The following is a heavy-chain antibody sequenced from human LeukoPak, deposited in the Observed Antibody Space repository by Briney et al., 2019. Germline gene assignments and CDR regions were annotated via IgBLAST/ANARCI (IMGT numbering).Heavy chain of an antibody. CDR1: GGSFSGYY. CDR2: INHSGST. CDR3: ARGQSGYYDSSGYYGSRNYYYYYYMDV. V-gene: IGHV4-34*01. Sequence: KPSETLSLTCAVYGGSFSGYYWSWIRQPPGKGLEWIGEINHSGSTNYNPSLKSRVTISVDTSKNQFSLKLSSVTAADTAVYYCARGQSGYYDSSGYYGSRNYYYYYYMDVWGKGTTVTVSS. D-gene: IGHD3-22*01. J-gene: IGHJ6*03.